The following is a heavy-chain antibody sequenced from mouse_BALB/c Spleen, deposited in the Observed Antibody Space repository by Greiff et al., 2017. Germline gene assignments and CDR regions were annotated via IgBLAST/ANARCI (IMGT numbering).Heavy chain of an antibody. J-gene: IGHJ1*01. CDR3: TRGGHYYGSSSRHWYFDV. V-gene: IGHV1S81*02. CDR1: GYTFTSYY. D-gene: IGHD1-1*01. CDR2: INPSNGGT. Sequence: QVQLQQPGAELVKPGASVKLSCKASGYTFTSYYMYWVKQRPGQGLEWIGGINPSNGGTNFNEKFKSKATLTVDKSSSTAYMQLSSLTSEDSAVYYCTRGGHYYGSSSRHWYFDVWGAGTTVTVSS.